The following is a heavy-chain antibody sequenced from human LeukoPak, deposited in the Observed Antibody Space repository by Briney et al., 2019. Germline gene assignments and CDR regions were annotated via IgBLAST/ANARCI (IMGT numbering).Heavy chain of an antibody. J-gene: IGHJ4*02. CDR1: GYTFTGYY. CDR2: INPNSGGT. V-gene: IGHV1-2*02. D-gene: IGHD3-22*01. CDR3: GRGPDYYDSSGYYIQ. Sequence: GASVKVSCKASGYTFTGYYMHWVRQAPGQGLEWMGWINPNSGGTNYAQKFQGRVTMTRDTSISTAYMELSRLRSDDTAVYYCGRGPDYYDSSGYYIQWGQGTLVTVSS.